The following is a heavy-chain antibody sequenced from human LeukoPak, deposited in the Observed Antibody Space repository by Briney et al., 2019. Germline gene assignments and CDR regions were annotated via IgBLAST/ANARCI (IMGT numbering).Heavy chain of an antibody. V-gene: IGHV4-34*01. CDR3: ASKSYYYGSGIYY. CDR2: INHSGST. CDR1: GGSFSGYY. J-gene: IGHJ4*02. Sequence: SETLSLTCAVYGGSFSGYYWSWIRQPPGKGLEWIGEINHSGSTNYNPSLKSRVTTSVDTSKNQFSLKLSSVTAADTAVYYCASKSYYYGSGIYYWGQGTLVTVSS. D-gene: IGHD3-10*01.